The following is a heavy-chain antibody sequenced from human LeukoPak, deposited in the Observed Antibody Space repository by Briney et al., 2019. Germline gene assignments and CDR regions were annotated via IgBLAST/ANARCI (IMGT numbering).Heavy chain of an antibody. Sequence: PSETLSLTCTVSGGSISSYSWSWIRQPPGKGLEWVGSMYYSGSTNYNPSLRSRVTMSADTSKNQFSLKLISVTAADTAVYYCARHGGESIVAMILHAFDIWGQGTMVTVS. CDR1: GGSISSYS. CDR3: ARHGGESIVAMILHAFDI. D-gene: IGHD5-12*01. CDR2: MYYSGST. J-gene: IGHJ3*02. V-gene: IGHV4-59*08.